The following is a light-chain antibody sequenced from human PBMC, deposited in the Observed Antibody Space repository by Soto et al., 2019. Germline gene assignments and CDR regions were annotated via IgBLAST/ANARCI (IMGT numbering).Light chain of an antibody. CDR2: DAS. V-gene: IGKV1-6*01. CDR3: LQDYNYPRT. J-gene: IGKJ1*01. CDR1: QGIRND. Sequence: AIQMTQSPSSLSASVGDRVTITCRASQGIRNDLGWYQQKPGKAPKLLIYDASTLHIGVPSRFSGSGSGTDFTLTISSLQPEDFATYYCLQDYNYPRTFGQGTKVDIK.